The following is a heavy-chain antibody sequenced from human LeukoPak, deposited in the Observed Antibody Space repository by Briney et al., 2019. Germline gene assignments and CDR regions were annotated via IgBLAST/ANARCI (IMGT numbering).Heavy chain of an antibody. D-gene: IGHD6-19*01. V-gene: IGHV1-2*04. CDR1: GYTFTGYY. CDR3: ARVLQASRGSGWYSLRS. Sequence: ASVKVSCKASGYTFTGYYMHWVRQAPGQGLEGMGWINPNSGGTNYAQKFQGWVAMTRDTSISAASMELGRLRSDDPAVYYRARVLQASRGSGWYSLRSWGQGTLVTVSS. J-gene: IGHJ5*02. CDR2: INPNSGGT.